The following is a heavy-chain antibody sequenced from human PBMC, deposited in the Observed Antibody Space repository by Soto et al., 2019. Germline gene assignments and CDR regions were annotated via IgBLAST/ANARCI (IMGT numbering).Heavy chain of an antibody. V-gene: IGHV1-2*02. Sequence: GASVKVSCKASAYTFTSYYIHWLRQAPGQGLEWMGWINPNTGGTNYAQRFQGRVTMTRDTSISTAYMELTRLTSDDTALYYCARQLAYCGGDCYTEPIDYWGQGTLVTV. CDR1: AYTFTSYY. CDR2: INPNTGGT. J-gene: IGHJ4*02. CDR3: ARQLAYCGGDCYTEPIDY. D-gene: IGHD2-21*02.